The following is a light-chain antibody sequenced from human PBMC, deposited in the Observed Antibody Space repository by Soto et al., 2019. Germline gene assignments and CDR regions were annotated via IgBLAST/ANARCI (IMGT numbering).Light chain of an antibody. CDR1: QSVRTS. CDR3: QQYAGSPIT. J-gene: IGKJ5*01. Sequence: EIVLTQSPGTLSLSPGERATLSCRASQSVRTSLAWYQQKPGLAPTLLISDASSRASGVPDRFTGDGSATDFTLTIRRLEPEDFALYYCQQYAGSPITFGQGTRLETK. CDR2: DAS. V-gene: IGKV3-20*01.